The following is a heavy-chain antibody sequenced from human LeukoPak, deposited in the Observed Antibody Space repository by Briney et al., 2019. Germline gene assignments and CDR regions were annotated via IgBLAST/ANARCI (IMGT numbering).Heavy chain of an antibody. J-gene: IGHJ4*02. CDR1: GGPFSGYY. V-gene: IGHV4-34*01. Sequence: SETLSLTCAVYGGPFSGYYWSWIRQPPGKGLEWIGEINHSGSTYYNPSLKSRVTISVDTSKNQFSLKLSSVTAADTAVYYCARGRSWTPNFDYWGQGTLVTVSS. CDR3: ARGRSWTPNFDY. CDR2: INHSGST. D-gene: IGHD6-13*01.